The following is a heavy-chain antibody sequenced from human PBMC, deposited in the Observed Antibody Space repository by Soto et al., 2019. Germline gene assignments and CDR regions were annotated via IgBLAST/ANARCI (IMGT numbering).Heavy chain of an antibody. D-gene: IGHD3-16*02. V-gene: IGHV4-31*03. CDR3: ARSVGYTNNWFDP. J-gene: IGHJ5*02. CDR2: IYYSGST. Sequence: SETLSLTCTVSGGSISSGGYYWSWIRQHPGKGLEWIGYIYYSGSTYYNPSLKSRVTISVDTSKNQFSLKLSSVTAADTAVYYCARSVGYTNNWFDPWGQGTLVTVSS. CDR1: GGSISSGGYY.